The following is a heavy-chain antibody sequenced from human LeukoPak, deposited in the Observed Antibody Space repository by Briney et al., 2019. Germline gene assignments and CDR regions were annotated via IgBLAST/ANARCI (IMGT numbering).Heavy chain of an antibody. CDR2: IYHSGST. J-gene: IGHJ4*02. D-gene: IGHD3-22*01. CDR3: ARLGISGYYDY. CDR1: GGSISSGGYS. Sequence: SETLSLTCAVSGGSISSGGYSWSWIRQPPGKGLEWIGYIYHSGSTYYNPSLKSRVTISVDKSKNQFSLKLSSVTAADTAVYYCARLGISGYYDYWGQGTLVTVSS. V-gene: IGHV4-30-2*01.